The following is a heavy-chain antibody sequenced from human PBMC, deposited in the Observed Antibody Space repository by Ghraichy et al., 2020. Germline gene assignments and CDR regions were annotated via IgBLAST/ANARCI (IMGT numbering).Heavy chain of an antibody. CDR3: ARRGSGRYFDY. J-gene: IGHJ4*02. D-gene: IGHD3-10*01. V-gene: IGHV3-11*01. Sequence: GESLNISCAASGFTFSDYYMSWIREAPGKGLEWVSYISNSANTIYYADSVKGRFTISRDNAKNSVYLQMNSLGGEDTAVYYCARRGSGRYFDYWGQGTLVTVSS. CDR1: GFTFSDYY. CDR2: ISNSANTI.